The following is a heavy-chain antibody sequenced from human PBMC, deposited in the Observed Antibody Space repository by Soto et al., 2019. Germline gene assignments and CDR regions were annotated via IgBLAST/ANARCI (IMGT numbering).Heavy chain of an antibody. Sequence: SVKVSCKASGGTFSSYAISWVRQAPGQGLEWMGGIIPIFGTADYAQKFQGRVTITADESTSTAYMELSSLRSEDTAVYYCARYPYSGSSFQRQFDPWGQGTLVTVSS. J-gene: IGHJ5*02. CDR3: ARYPYSGSSFQRQFDP. D-gene: IGHD6-13*01. V-gene: IGHV1-69*13. CDR1: GGTFSSYA. CDR2: IIPIFGTA.